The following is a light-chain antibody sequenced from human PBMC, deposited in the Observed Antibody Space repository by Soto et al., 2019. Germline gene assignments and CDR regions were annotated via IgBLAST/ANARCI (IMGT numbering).Light chain of an antibody. Sequence: QSVLTQPASGSGSHGQSITISCTGGSSDVGGYDFVSWYQQYPGKAPKLMIYDVYNRPLGVSDRFSGSRAGNTASLTISGLQAEDEADYYCSSYSTTDTLYVFGTGTKVTVL. CDR2: DVY. CDR3: SSYSTTDTLYV. V-gene: IGLV2-14*01. J-gene: IGLJ1*01. CDR1: SSDVGGYDF.